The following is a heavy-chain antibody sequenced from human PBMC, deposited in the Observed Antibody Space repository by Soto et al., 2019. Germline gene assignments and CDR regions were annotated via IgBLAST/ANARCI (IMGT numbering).Heavy chain of an antibody. CDR1: GDSVTSCNYY. J-gene: IGHJ4*02. CDR3: ARGLTMLRGVMDS. D-gene: IGHD3-10*01. Sequence: SETLSLTCTVSGDSVTSCNYYWSWIRHPPGKGLEWIGHIYYTGGAYYNPSLKSRLTLSVDTAKSQFSLQLTSVTAADTAVYFCARGLTMLRGVMDSWGQATLVTVSS. CDR2: IYYTGGA. V-gene: IGHV4-61*01.